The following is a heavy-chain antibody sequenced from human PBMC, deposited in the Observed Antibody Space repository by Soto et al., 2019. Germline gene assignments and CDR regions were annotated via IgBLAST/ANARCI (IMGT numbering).Heavy chain of an antibody. CDR2: IYSSGST. D-gene: IGHD1-26*01. J-gene: IGHJ5*02. CDR3: AREGGRVVPAFDL. CDR1: GGSMNNYY. V-gene: IGHV4-59*01. Sequence: SETLSLTCSVSGGSMNNYYWSWIRQPPGKGLEWIGYIYSSGSTYYNPALKSRVSISLDTSKNHFSLRMSSVTAADTATYYCAREGGRVVPAFDLWGQGTQVTVS.